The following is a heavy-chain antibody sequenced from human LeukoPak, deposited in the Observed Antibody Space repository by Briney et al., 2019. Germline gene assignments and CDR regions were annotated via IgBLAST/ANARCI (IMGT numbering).Heavy chain of an antibody. Sequence: SETLSLTCTVSGGSISSYYWSWIRQTPGKGLEGIGYIYYSGSTNYNPSLKRRVTISVDTSKNQFSLKLSSVTAADTAVYYCARDGGFWSGQGAFDIWGQGTMVTVSS. CDR3: ARDGGFWSGQGAFDI. CDR1: GGSISSYY. V-gene: IGHV4-59*01. J-gene: IGHJ3*02. D-gene: IGHD3-3*01. CDR2: IYYSGST.